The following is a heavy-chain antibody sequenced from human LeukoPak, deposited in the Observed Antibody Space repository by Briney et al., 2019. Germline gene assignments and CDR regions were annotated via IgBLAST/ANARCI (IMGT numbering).Heavy chain of an antibody. D-gene: IGHD3-10*01. CDR2: VSSSSSFI. V-gene: IGHV3-21*01. CDR3: ARDRVSGFGPDY. J-gene: IGHJ4*02. Sequence: GGSLRLSCSASGFTFNNYAISWVRQAPGKGLEWVSSVSSSSSFIYYADSAKGRFTISRDNAKKSLYLQMNSLRAEDTAVYYCARDRVSGFGPDYWGQGTLVTVSS. CDR1: GFTFNNYA.